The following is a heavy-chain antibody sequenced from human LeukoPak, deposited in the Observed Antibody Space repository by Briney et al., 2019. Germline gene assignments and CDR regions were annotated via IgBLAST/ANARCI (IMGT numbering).Heavy chain of an antibody. V-gene: IGHV4-59*11. D-gene: IGHD3-16*01. CDR1: GGSLSNHY. Sequence: SETLSLTCSVSGGSLSNHYWSWIRQPPGKGLEWIGHIYDNGSTTYNPSLKSRVTMSVDTSKNQFSLNLSSVTAADTAVYYCARGRIGGPKAPFDYWGQGTLVTVSS. CDR3: ARGRIGGPKAPFDY. CDR2: IYDNGST. J-gene: IGHJ4*02.